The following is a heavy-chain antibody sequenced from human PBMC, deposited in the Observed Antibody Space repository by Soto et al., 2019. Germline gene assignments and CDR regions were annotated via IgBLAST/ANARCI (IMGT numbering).Heavy chain of an antibody. V-gene: IGHV6-1*01. CDR3: ARRFFDLGSAFDF. CDR2: TYYRSKWYN. D-gene: IGHD3-10*01. J-gene: IGHJ4*02. CDR1: GDSVSNKNTA. Sequence: SQTLSLTCVISGDSVSNKNTAWNWIRQSPSGGLEWLGRTYYRSKWYNDYATSMKSRITISPDTSKNQFSLHLNSVTPEDTAVYFCARRFFDLGSAFDFWGQGIPVTVSS.